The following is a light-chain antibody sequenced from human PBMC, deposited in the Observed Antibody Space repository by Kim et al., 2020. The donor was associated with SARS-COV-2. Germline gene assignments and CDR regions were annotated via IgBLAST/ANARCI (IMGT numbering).Light chain of an antibody. J-gene: IGKJ1*01. CDR2: GTS. CDR1: QSITRW. V-gene: IGKV1-5*03. Sequence: DIQMTQSPSTLSASVGDRVTITCRASQSITRWLAWYQQKPGKAPKLLIYGTSTLQSGVPSRFSGSGSGTQFTLTINSLQADDFATYYCQQYNTYPSFGEGTKVDIK. CDR3: QQYNTYPS.